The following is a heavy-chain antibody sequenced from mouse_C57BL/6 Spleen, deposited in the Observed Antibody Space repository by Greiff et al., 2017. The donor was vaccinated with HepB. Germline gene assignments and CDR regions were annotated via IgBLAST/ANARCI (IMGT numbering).Heavy chain of an antibody. V-gene: IGHV5-9*01. D-gene: IGHD4-1*01. CDR1: GFTFSSYT. Sequence: EVKLVESGGGLVKPGGSLKLSCAASGFTFSSYTMSWVRQTPEKRLEWVATISGGGGNTYYPDSVKGRFTISRDNAKNTLYLQMSSLRSEDTALYYCARRNWDGFDYRGQGTTLTVSS. CDR2: ISGGGGNT. CDR3: ARRNWDGFDY. J-gene: IGHJ2*01.